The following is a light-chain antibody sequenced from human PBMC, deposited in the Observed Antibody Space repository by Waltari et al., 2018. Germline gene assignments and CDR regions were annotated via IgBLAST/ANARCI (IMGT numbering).Light chain of an antibody. Sequence: EIVMTQSPATLSMSPGERATLSCRASQSISTNLAWYQQRPGQAPRLLYDTSTRATGIPVKFSGSGSGTEFTLTISDLQPEDFAVYYCQQYNNWPPLYTFGQGTKLDIK. CDR3: QQYNNWPPLYT. V-gene: IGKV3-15*01. J-gene: IGKJ2*01. CDR1: QSISTN. CDR2: DTS.